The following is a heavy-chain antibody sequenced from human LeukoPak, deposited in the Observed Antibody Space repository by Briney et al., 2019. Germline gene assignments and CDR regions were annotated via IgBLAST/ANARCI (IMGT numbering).Heavy chain of an antibody. J-gene: IGHJ3*02. CDR2: IYYSGST. Sequence: SETLSLTCTVSGDSITINYYWGWIRQPPGKRLEWIGSIYYSGSTYYNPSLKSRVTISVDTSKNQLSLKLSSVTAADTAMYYCARPLFSGSSNDVFDIWGQGTMVTVSS. D-gene: IGHD1-26*01. CDR1: GDSITINYY. CDR3: ARPLFSGSSNDVFDI. V-gene: IGHV4-39*01.